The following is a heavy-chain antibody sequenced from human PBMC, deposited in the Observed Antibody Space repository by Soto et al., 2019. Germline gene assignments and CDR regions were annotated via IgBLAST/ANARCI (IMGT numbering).Heavy chain of an antibody. Sequence: LVKVSCKASGGTFSSYAISWVRQAPGQGLEWMRGIIPIFGTANYAQKFQGRVTITADESTSTAYMELSSLRSEDTAVYYCARELRITMIVRAHAFDIWGQGTMVTVSS. CDR3: ARELRITMIVRAHAFDI. CDR1: GGTFSSYA. D-gene: IGHD3-22*01. V-gene: IGHV1-69*13. J-gene: IGHJ3*02. CDR2: IIPIFGTA.